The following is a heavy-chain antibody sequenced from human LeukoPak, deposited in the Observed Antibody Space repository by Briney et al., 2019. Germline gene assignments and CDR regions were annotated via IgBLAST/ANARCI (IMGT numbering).Heavy chain of an antibody. V-gene: IGHV3-23*01. CDR2: ISDSGGNP. Sequence: GGSLRLSCAISGFTFRSYAMNWVRQAPWKGLEWVLGISDSGGNPYYADSVKGRFTISRDNSKNTLYLQMNSLRAEDMAVYYCAKLRYSGSLKGACDIWGQGTMVTVSS. CDR3: AKLRYSGSLKGACDI. D-gene: IGHD1-26*01. J-gene: IGHJ3*02. CDR1: GFTFRSYA.